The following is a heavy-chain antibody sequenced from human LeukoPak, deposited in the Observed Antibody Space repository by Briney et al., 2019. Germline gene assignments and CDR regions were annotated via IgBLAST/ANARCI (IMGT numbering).Heavy chain of an antibody. CDR2: ITWNSGSI. CDR1: GFTFDDYA. Sequence: SGGSLRLSCAASGFTFDDYAMHWVRQAPGKGLEWVSGITWNSGSIGYADSVKSRFTISRDNAKNSLYLQMNSLRPEDTALYYCAKEDTSGYGAFDIWGQGTMVTVSS. CDR3: AKEDTSGYGAFDI. J-gene: IGHJ3*02. D-gene: IGHD3-22*01. V-gene: IGHV3-9*01.